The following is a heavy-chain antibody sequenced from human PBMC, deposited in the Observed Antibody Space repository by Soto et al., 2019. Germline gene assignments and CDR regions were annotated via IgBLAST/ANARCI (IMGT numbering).Heavy chain of an antibody. V-gene: IGHV1-2*04. Sequence: ASVNVSCKASGYTFTGYYMHWVRPAPGQGLELMGWINPNSGGTNYAQKFQGWVTMTRDTSISTAYMELSRLRSDDTAVYYCARATYYYGSGRVGMDVWGQWTTVTVSS. CDR3: ARATYYYGSGRVGMDV. CDR1: GYTFTGYY. D-gene: IGHD3-10*01. J-gene: IGHJ6*02. CDR2: INPNSGGT.